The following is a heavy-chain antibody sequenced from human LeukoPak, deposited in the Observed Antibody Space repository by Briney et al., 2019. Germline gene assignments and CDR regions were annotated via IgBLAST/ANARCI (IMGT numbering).Heavy chain of an antibody. CDR3: ARGVVVPAD. V-gene: IGHV4-30-2*06. Sequence: SQTLSLTCSVSGDSISNGDYFWSWIRQSPGKGLEWIGYIYHSGSTYYNPSLKSRVTISVDRSKNQFSLKLSSVTAADTAVYYCARGVVVPADWGQGTLVTVSS. D-gene: IGHD2-2*01. J-gene: IGHJ4*02. CDR1: GDSISNGDYF. CDR2: IYHSGST.